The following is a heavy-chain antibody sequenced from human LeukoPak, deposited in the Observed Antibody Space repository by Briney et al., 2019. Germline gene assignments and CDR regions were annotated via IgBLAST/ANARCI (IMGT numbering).Heavy chain of an antibody. CDR1: GGSISSYY. Sequence: SETLSLTCTVSGGSISSYYWSWIRQPPGKGLEWIGCIYYSGSTNYNPSLENRVTISVDTSKNQFSLTVSSLTASDTAVYYWARVFGKYQLAPGLSYYYDMDFWGQGTTVTVSS. CDR2: IYYSGST. D-gene: IGHD2-2*01. J-gene: IGHJ6*02. CDR3: ARVFGKYQLAPGLSYYYDMDF. V-gene: IGHV4-59*12.